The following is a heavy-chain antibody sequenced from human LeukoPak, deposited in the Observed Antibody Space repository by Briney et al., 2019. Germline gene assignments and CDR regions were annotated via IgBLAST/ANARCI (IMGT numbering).Heavy chain of an antibody. Sequence: SETLSLTCTVSGGSINSFYWSWIRQPPGKGLEWIGYIHYSGSTNYNPSLKSRVTISLDTSKNQFSLKLTSVTAADTAVYYCARRSTKENGFDFWGQGTLVTVSS. CDR1: GGSINSFY. J-gene: IGHJ4*02. V-gene: IGHV4-59*08. CDR2: IHYSGST. D-gene: IGHD1-1*01. CDR3: ARRSTKENGFDF.